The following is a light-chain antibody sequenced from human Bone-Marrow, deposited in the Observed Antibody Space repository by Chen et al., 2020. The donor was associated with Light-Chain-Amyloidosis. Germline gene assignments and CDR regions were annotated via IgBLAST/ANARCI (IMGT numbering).Light chain of an antibody. CDR2: DDS. CDR1: NIGSTS. J-gene: IGLJ3*02. Sequence: SYVLTQPSSVSVAPGQTATIACGGNNIGSTSVHWYQQTPGQAPLLVVYDDSDRPSGIPERLAGSTCGNTATRTISRGEAGDEADYYCQVWDRSSDHPVCGGGTKLTVL. CDR3: QVWDRSSDHPV. V-gene: IGLV3-21*02.